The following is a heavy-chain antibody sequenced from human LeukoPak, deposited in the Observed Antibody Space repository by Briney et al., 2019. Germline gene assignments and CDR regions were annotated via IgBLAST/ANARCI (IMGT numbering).Heavy chain of an antibody. CDR3: ARGDLSAILDYGDYYYYYGMDV. Sequence: ASVKVSCNAAGYTFTSYGISWGRQAPGQGLEWMGWISAYNGNTNYAQKIQGRVTMTTDTSTSTAYMELRRLRSDDTAVSYCARGDLSAILDYGDYYYYYGMDVWGQGTTVTVSS. CDR1: GYTFTSYG. J-gene: IGHJ6*02. D-gene: IGHD4-17*01. CDR2: ISAYNGNT. V-gene: IGHV1-18*01.